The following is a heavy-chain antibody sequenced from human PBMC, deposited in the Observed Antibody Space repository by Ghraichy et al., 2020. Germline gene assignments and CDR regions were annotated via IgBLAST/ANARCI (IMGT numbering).Heavy chain of an antibody. J-gene: IGHJ4*02. Sequence: ASVKVSCKASGYNFLGYGISWVRQTPGQGLEWMGWISAYNGNTDYSQKFQDRVTMNTDTSTSTAYLYLRNLRSDDTAVYYCARDRRDKSGFYPFPFDYWGQGTLVTVSS. CDR2: ISAYNGNT. CDR1: GYNFLGYG. D-gene: IGHD3-3*01. CDR3: ARDRRDKSGFYPFPFDY. V-gene: IGHV1-18*01.